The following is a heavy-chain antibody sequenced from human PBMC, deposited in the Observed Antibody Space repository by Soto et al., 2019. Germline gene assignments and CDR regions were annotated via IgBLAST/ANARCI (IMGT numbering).Heavy chain of an antibody. CDR2: AAYSGGT. Sequence: ETLSLTCTVSGGSLANNNYFWGWVRQPPGKGLEWIGSAAYSGGTYKNPSLKSRVTVSVDTSKNQFSLKLTSVTAADTAVYYCAKVVVGDTSHSEFDSCGQGTLVTVSS. V-gene: IGHV4-39*01. J-gene: IGHJ4*02. D-gene: IGHD2-15*01. CDR3: AKVVVGDTSHSEFDS. CDR1: GGSLANNNYF.